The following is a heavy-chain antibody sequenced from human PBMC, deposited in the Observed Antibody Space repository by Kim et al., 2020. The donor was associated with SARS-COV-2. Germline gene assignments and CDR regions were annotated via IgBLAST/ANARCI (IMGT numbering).Heavy chain of an antibody. CDR2: INPSGGST. CDR3: ARGGYCSGGSCYSSLSARGNWFDP. D-gene: IGHD2-15*01. Sequence: ASVKVSCKASGYTFTSYYMHWVRQAPGQGLEWMGIINPSGGSTSYAQKFQGRVTMTRDTSTSTVYMELSSLRSEDTAVYYCARGGYCSGGSCYSSLSARGNWFDPWGQGTLVTVSS. V-gene: IGHV1-46*01. J-gene: IGHJ5*02. CDR1: GYTFTSYY.